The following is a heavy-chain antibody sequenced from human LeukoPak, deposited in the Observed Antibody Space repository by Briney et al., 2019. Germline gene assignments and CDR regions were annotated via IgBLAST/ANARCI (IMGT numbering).Heavy chain of an antibody. CDR2: ISGGGGST. Sequence: GGSLRLSCAASGFTFSSYAMSWVRQAPGKGLEWVSAISGGGGSTYYADSVKGRFTISRDNSKNTLYLQMNSLRAEDTAVYYCAKHEVSHAATTPDYWGQGTLVTVSS. V-gene: IGHV3-23*01. CDR1: GFTFSSYA. D-gene: IGHD4-11*01. CDR3: AKHEVSHAATTPDY. J-gene: IGHJ4*02.